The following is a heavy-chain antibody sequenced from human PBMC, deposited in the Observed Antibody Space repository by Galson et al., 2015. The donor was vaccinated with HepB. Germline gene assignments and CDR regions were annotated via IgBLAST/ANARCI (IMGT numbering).Heavy chain of an antibody. D-gene: IGHD3-16*02. CDR2: ISSSGSTI. CDR3: ARLGLTYYDYVWGSYRYGAPVDY. V-gene: IGHV3-11*01. J-gene: IGHJ4*02. Sequence: SLRLSCAASGFTFSDYYMSWIRQAPGKGLEWVSYISSSGSTIYYADSVKGRFTISRDNAKNSLYLQMNSLRAEDTAVYYCARLGLTYYDYVWGSYRYGAPVDYWGQGTLVTVSS. CDR1: GFTFSDYY.